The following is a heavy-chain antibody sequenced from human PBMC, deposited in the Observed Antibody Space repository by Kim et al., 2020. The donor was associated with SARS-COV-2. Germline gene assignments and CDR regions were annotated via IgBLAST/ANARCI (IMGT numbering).Heavy chain of an antibody. J-gene: IGHJ4*02. V-gene: IGHV4-39*01. CDR3: ARLVTENSAVEY. Sequence: YYHPSLKSRVTISVERSKNQFSLKMRSVTAAETAVYYLARLVTENSAVEYWGQGTLVTVSS.